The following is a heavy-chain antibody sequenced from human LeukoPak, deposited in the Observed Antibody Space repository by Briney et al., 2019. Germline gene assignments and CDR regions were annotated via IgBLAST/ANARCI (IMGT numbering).Heavy chain of an antibody. CDR1: GGSISSSSYY. D-gene: IGHD1-1*01. CDR3: ARDSEERVPGDY. V-gene: IGHV4-39*07. Sequence: PSETLSLTCTVSGGSISSSSYYWGWIRQPPGKGLEWIGSIYYSGSTYYNPSLKSRVTISVDTSKNQFSLKLSSVTAADTAVYYCARDSEERVPGDYWGQGTLVTVSS. CDR2: IYYSGST. J-gene: IGHJ4*02.